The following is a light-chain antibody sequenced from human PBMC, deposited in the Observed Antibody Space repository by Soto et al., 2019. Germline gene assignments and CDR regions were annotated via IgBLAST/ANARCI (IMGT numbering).Light chain of an antibody. Sequence: ISVSPCERANLSCRASQRLSSNLAWYHQRPGQAPRLLIYGASIRATDVPARFIGSGSGTEFTLTICSLQSEDFAVYCCQQSIKLPRRLGQGGKVDIK. CDR2: GAS. CDR1: QRLSSN. V-gene: IGKV3-15*01. J-gene: IGKJ1*01. CDR3: QQSIKLPRR.